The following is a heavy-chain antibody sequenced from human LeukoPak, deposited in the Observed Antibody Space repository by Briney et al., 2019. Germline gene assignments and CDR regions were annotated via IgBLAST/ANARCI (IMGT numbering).Heavy chain of an antibody. D-gene: IGHD3-16*01. CDR1: GFTFDDYA. CDR2: ISWNSGSI. V-gene: IGHV3-9*01. J-gene: IGHJ6*03. Sequence: PGRSLRLSCAASGFTFDDYAMHWVRQAPGKGLEWVSGISWNSGSIGYADSVKGRFTISRDNAKNTLYLQMNSLRAEDTALYYCAKASGGGYYYYYMDVWGKGTTVTVSS. CDR3: AKASGGGYYYYYMDV.